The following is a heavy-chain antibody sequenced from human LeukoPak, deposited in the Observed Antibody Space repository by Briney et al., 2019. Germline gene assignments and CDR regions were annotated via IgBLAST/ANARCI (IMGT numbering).Heavy chain of an antibody. CDR3: ARQGGMVRGVTTN. CDR1: GGSFSGYY. CDR2: INHSGST. Sequence: PSETLSLTCAVYGGSFSGYYWSWIRQPPGKGLEWIGEINHSGSTNYNPSLKSRVTISVDTSKNQFSLKLSSVTAADTAVYYCARQGGMVRGVTTNWGQGTLVTVSS. J-gene: IGHJ4*02. V-gene: IGHV4-34*01. D-gene: IGHD3-10*01.